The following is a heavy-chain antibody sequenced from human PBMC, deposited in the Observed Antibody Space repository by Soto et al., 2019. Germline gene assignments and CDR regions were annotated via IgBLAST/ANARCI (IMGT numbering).Heavy chain of an antibody. J-gene: IGHJ6*02. V-gene: IGHV3-30-3*01. CDR3: ARSYCSSTSCYPWSGPYYYYGMDV. CDR2: ISYDGSNK. D-gene: IGHD2-2*01. Sequence: GSLRLSCAASGFTFSSYAMHWVRQAPGKGLEWVAVISYDGSNKYYADSVKGRFTISRDNSKNTLYLQMNSLRAEDTAVYYCARSYCSSTSCYPWSGPYYYYGMDVWGQGTTVTVSS. CDR1: GFTFSSYA.